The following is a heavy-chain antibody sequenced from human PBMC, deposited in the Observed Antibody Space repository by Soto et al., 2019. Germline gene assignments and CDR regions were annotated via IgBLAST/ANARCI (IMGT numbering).Heavy chain of an antibody. D-gene: IGHD3-9*01. J-gene: IGHJ4*02. CDR3: ARESYDILTGYYRVFDY. CDR2: IYYSGST. CDR1: GGSISSGGYY. V-gene: IGHV4-31*03. Sequence: SETLSLTCTVSGGSISSGGYYWSWIRQHPGKGLEWIGYIYYSGSTYYNPSLKSRVTISVDTSKNQFSLKLSSVTAADTAVYYCARESYDILTGYYRVFDYWGQGTLVTVSS.